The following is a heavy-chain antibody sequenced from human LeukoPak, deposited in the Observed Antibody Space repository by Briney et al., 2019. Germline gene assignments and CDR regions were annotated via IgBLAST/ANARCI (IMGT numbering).Heavy chain of an antibody. V-gene: IGHV4-4*07. D-gene: IGHD6-13*01. CDR2: IYASGNT. CDR3: ARGRGSSWYYFDS. CDR1: DGSISSYY. Sequence: PSETLSLTCTVSDGSISSYYWSWVRQPAGKGLEWIGRIYASGNTNYNPSLKGRVTMTVDTSKNQFSLNLSSVTAADTAVYYCARGRGSSWYYFDSWGQGTLVTVSS. J-gene: IGHJ4*02.